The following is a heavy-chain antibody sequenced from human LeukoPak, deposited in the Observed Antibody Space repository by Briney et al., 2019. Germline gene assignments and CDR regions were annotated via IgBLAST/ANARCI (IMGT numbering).Heavy chain of an antibody. D-gene: IGHD4-23*01. J-gene: IGHJ6*02. CDR1: GGSISSYY. Sequence: PSETLSLTCTVSGGSISSYYWSWIRQPPGKGLEWIGYIYYIGSTNYNPPLKSRVTISVDTSKNQFSLKLSSVTAADTAVYYCARVPVDYGGTYGMDVWGQGTTVTVSS. CDR2: IYYIGST. CDR3: ARVPVDYGGTYGMDV. V-gene: IGHV4-59*01.